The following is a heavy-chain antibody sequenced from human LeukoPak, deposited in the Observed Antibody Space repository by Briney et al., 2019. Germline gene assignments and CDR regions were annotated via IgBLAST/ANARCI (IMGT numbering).Heavy chain of an antibody. CDR3: ARLKREAMVRGVIIPYDAFDI. CDR2: IYYSGST. D-gene: IGHD3-10*01. CDR1: GGSISSYY. V-gene: IGHV4-59*08. J-gene: IGHJ3*02. Sequence: SETLSLTCTVSGGSISSYYWSWIRQPPGKGLEWIGYIYYSGSTNYNPSLKSRVTISVDTSKYQFSLKLSSVTAADTAVYYCARLKREAMVRGVIIPYDAFDIWGQGTMVTVSS.